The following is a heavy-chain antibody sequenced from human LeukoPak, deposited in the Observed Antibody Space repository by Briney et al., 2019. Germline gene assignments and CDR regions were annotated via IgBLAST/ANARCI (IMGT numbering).Heavy chain of an antibody. D-gene: IGHD2-15*01. CDR1: GGSFSGYY. J-gene: IGHJ3*02. V-gene: IGHV4-34*01. Sequence: SETLSLTCAVYGGSFSGYYWSWIRQPPGKGLEWIGEINHSGSTNYNPSLKSQVTISVDTSKNQFSLKLSSVTAADTAVYYCARGKRRVVSGSAFDIWGQGTMVTVSS. CDR2: INHSGST. CDR3: ARGKRRVVSGSAFDI.